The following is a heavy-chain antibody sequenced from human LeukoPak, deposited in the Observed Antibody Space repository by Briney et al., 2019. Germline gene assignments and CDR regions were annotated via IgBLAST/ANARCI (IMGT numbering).Heavy chain of an antibody. D-gene: IGHD3-10*01. V-gene: IGHV4-34*01. CDR3: AKGGSGSYSAGY. J-gene: IGHJ4*02. CDR2: INHSGST. Sequence: PSETLSLTCTVSGASISSYYWSWIRQPPGKGLGWIGEINHSGSTNYNPSLKSRVTISVDTSKNQFSLKLSSVTAADTAVYYCAKGGSGSYSAGYWGQGTLVTVSS. CDR1: GASISSYY.